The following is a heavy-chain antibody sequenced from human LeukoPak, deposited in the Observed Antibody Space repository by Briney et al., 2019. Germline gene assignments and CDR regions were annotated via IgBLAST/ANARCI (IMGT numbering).Heavy chain of an antibody. CDR3: AKDYSSSSVYNAFDI. D-gene: IGHD6-6*01. CDR2: ISGSGGNT. CDR1: GFTFSSYA. V-gene: IGHV3-23*01. Sequence: PGGSLRLSCAASGFTFSSYAMSWVRQAPGKGLEWVSGISGSGGNTYYADSVKGRFTISRDNSKNTLYLQMNSLRAEDTAVYYCAKDYSSSSVYNAFDIWGQGTMVTVSS. J-gene: IGHJ3*02.